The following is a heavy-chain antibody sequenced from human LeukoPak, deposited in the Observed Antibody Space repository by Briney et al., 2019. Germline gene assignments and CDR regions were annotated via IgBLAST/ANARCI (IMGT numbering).Heavy chain of an antibody. V-gene: IGHV3-48*04. CDR2: ISSSSSNI. J-gene: IGHJ4*02. CDR3: ARDIGGSYTAIDY. CDR1: GFTFSTYS. Sequence: GGSLRLSCAASGFTFSTYSMNWVRQAPGKGLEWVSFISSSSSNINYVDSVRGRFTISRDNAKNSLYLQMNSLRAEDTAVYYCARDIGGSYTAIDYWGQGTLVTVSS. D-gene: IGHD1-26*01.